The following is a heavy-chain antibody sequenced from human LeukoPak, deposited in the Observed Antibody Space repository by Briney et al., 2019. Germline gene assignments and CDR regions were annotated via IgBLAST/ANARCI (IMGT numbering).Heavy chain of an antibody. V-gene: IGHV1-69*01. CDR3: ARVVRRSETYIAAAVLYDY. Sequence: GSSVKVSCKASGGTFSSYAISWVRQAPGQGLEWMGGIIPIFGTANYAQKFQGRVTITADESTSTAYMELSSLRSEDTAVYYCARVVRRSETYIAAAVLYDYWGQGTLVTVSS. D-gene: IGHD6-13*01. J-gene: IGHJ4*02. CDR2: IIPIFGTA. CDR1: GGTFSSYA.